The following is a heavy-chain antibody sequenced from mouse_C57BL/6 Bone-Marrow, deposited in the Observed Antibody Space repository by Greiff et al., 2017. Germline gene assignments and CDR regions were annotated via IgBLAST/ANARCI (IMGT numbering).Heavy chain of an antibody. CDR1: GYAFSSSW. CDR3: ALIYYYGSSFYFDY. D-gene: IGHD1-1*01. CDR2: IYPGDGDT. V-gene: IGHV1-82*01. J-gene: IGHJ2*01. Sequence: VQLQQSGPELVKPGASVKISCKASGYAFSSSWMNWVKQRPGKGLEWIGRIYPGDGDTNYNGKFKGKATLTADKSSSTAYMQLSSLTSEDSAVYFGALIYYYGSSFYFDYWGQGTTLTVSS.